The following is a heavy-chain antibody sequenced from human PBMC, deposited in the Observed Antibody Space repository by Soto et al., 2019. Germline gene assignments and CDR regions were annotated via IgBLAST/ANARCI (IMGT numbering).Heavy chain of an antibody. CDR1: GGSISSGCYS. J-gene: IGHJ5*02. V-gene: IGHV4-30-2*01. CDR3: ARVPDL. Sequence: QLQLQESGSGLVKPSQTLSLTCAVSGGSISSGCYSWSWIRQPPGKGLEWIGYIYHSGSTYYTPPLKSRVTISVDRYKDQFSLKLSSVNAADEAVYYCARVPDLWGQGTLVTVSS. CDR2: IYHSGST.